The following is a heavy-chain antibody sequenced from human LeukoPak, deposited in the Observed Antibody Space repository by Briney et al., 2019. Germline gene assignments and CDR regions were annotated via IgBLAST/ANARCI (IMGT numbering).Heavy chain of an antibody. J-gene: IGHJ4*02. Sequence: GASVKVSCKVSGYSLTELSMHWVRQAPGKGLEWMGGFDPEDGETIYAQKFQGRVTMTEDTSTDTAFMELSSLRSEDTAVYYCATLHPVAVAGTWIDYWGQGTLVSVSS. CDR1: GYSLTELS. CDR3: ATLHPVAVAGTWIDY. V-gene: IGHV1-24*01. CDR2: FDPEDGET. D-gene: IGHD6-19*01.